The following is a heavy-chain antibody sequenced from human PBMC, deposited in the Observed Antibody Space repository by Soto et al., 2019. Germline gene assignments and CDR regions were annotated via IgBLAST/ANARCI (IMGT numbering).Heavy chain of an antibody. V-gene: IGHV1-18*01. CDR1: GYIFTTYG. D-gene: IGHD1-1*01. CDR2: ISAHNGNT. Sequence: QVHLVQSGAEVKKPGASVKVSCKGSGYIFTTYGITWVRQAPGQGLEWMGWISAHNGNTNYAQKLQGRVTVTRDTSTSTAYMELRNLRSDDTVVYSCARGRYGDYWGQGALVTVSS. CDR3: ARGRYGDY. J-gene: IGHJ4*02.